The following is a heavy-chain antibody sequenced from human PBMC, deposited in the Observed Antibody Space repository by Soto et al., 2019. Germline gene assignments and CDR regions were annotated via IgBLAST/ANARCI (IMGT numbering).Heavy chain of an antibody. J-gene: IGHJ5*02. Sequence: QVQLQESGPGLVKPSETLSLTCTVSGGSISSYYWSWIRQPPGKGLEGIGYISYSGSTNSNPSLKSRVTISVDTSKNRFSLKLSSVTAADTAVYDCARDYCTNGVCYPGWFDPWGQGTLVTVSS. CDR2: ISYSGST. CDR1: GGSISSYY. V-gene: IGHV4-59*01. D-gene: IGHD2-8*01. CDR3: ARDYCTNGVCYPGWFDP.